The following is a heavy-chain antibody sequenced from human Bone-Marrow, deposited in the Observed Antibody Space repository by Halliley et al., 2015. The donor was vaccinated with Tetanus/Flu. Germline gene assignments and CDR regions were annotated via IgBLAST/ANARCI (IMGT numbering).Heavy chain of an antibody. D-gene: IGHD6-19*01. CDR2: IYYNGDT. Sequence: LRLSCTVSGGSISGYYWSWIRQPPGKELDYIGYIYYNGDTDYNPSLKSRLTISVDTSNNQFSLRLLSVTAADTAVYYCARLARIAMAGTYGYHSMDVWGQGTTVTVSS. J-gene: IGHJ6*02. CDR3: ARLARIAMAGTYGYHSMDV. CDR1: GGSISGYY. V-gene: IGHV4-59*08.